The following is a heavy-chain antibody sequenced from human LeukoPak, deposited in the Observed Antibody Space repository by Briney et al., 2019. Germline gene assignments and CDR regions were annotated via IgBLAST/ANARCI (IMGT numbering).Heavy chain of an antibody. CDR2: ISPSGDRT. J-gene: IGHJ4*02. Sequence: GGSLRLSCAASGFTFSSYAMSWVRQAPGKGLEWVSFISPSGDRTSNADSVEGRFTISRDNTRNTLYLQMNSLRDEDTGVYYCAIMHGYYDGSGFWVQWGQGTLVAVSS. CDR1: GFTFSSYA. CDR3: AIMHGYYDGSGFWVQ. D-gene: IGHD3-22*01. V-gene: IGHV3-23*01.